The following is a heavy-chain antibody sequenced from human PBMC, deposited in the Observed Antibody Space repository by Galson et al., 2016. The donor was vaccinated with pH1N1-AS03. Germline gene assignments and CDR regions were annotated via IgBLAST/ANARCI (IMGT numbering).Heavy chain of an antibody. CDR2: INPSSGGT. Sequence: SVKVSCKASGYTFSDYYVHWVRQAPGQEPEWMGWINPSSGGTKYAQKFQGRVTMTRDTSISTAFMELSRLTSDDTAVYFCARGGGSSLDYWGQGTLVPVSS. V-gene: IGHV1-2*02. J-gene: IGHJ4*02. CDR3: ARGGGSSLDY. D-gene: IGHD1-26*01. CDR1: GYTFSDYY.